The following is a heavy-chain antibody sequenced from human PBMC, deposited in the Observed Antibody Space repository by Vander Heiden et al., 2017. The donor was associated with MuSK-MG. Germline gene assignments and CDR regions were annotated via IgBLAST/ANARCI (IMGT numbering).Heavy chain of an antibody. CDR1: GFTFSNFW. Sequence: EVQLVESGGGLVQPGGSLRLSCAVSGFTFSNFWMSWVRQAPGKGLEWVANIKQDGSEKYYVDSVKGRFTISRDNAKSSLYLQMNSLRAEDTAVYHCARGATAFDYWGQGTLVTVSS. V-gene: IGHV3-7*01. CDR2: IKQDGSEK. CDR3: ARGATAFDY. J-gene: IGHJ4*02.